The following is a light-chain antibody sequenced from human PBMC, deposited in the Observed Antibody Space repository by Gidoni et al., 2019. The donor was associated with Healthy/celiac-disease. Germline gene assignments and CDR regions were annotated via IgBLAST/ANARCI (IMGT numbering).Light chain of an antibody. J-gene: IGKJ2*01. V-gene: IGKV3-15*01. CDR3: QQYHTWPPEYT. Sequence: ERVMTQSQATLSVSPGERATLTGRASQSVSSKLAWYQQKPGQAPRLLIYGASPRATGIPARFRGSGSGTDFTLTIRSRQSEDFAVYYCQQYHTWPPEYTFGQGTKLEIK. CDR1: QSVSSK. CDR2: GAS.